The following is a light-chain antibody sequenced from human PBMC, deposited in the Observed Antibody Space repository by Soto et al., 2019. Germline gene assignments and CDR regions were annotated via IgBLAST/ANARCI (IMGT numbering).Light chain of an antibody. CDR1: QSLLYTPNNYNY. Sequence: DVVMTQFPDSLAVSLGERATLSCKSGQSLLYTPNNYNYLAWYQQKAGQPPKLLIYWASTRESGVPDRCSGSGSGTDFNLTISNLQAEDVAVYFCQQYYSAPGTFGQGTRVEIK. J-gene: IGKJ1*01. CDR3: QQYYSAPGT. V-gene: IGKV4-1*01. CDR2: WAS.